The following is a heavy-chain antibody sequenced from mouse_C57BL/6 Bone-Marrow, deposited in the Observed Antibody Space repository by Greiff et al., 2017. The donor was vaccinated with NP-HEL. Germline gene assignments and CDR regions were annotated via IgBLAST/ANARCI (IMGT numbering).Heavy chain of an antibody. CDR3: ARSYYGSSLYYFDY. Sequence: EVQGVESGGGLVQPGGSLSLSCAASGFTFTDYYMSWVRQPPGKALEWLGFIRNKANGYTTEYSASVKGRFTISRDNSQSILYLQMNALRAEDSATYYCARSYYGSSLYYFDYWGQGTTLTVSS. CDR1: GFTFTDYY. V-gene: IGHV7-3*01. J-gene: IGHJ2*01. CDR2: IRNKANGYTT. D-gene: IGHD1-1*01.